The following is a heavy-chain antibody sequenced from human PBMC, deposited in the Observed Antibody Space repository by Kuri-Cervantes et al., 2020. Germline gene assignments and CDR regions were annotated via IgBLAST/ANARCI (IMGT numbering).Heavy chain of an antibody. CDR1: GFTFSSYA. J-gene: IGHJ6*03. V-gene: IGHV3-66*01. Sequence: GESLKISCAASGFTFSSYAMSWVRQAPGKGLEWVSVIYSGGSTYYADSVKGRFTISRDNAKNSLYLQMNSLRAEDTAVYYCARERGRTMVYYYYMDVWGKGTTVTVSS. CDR3: ARERGRTMVYYYYMDV. CDR2: IYSGGST. D-gene: IGHD3-10*01.